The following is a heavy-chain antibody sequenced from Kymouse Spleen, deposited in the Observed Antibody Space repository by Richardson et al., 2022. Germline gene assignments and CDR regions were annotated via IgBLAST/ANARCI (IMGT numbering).Heavy chain of an antibody. CDR3: ARVLYSSSWVYYYYGMDV. D-gene: IGHD6-13*01. CDR1: GFTFSSYG. V-gene: IGHV3-33*01. J-gene: IGHJ6*02. CDR2: IWYDGSNK. Sequence: QVQLVESGGGVVQPGRSLRLSCAASGFTFSSYGMHWVRQAPGKGLEWVAVIWYDGSNKYYADSVKGRFTISRDNSKNTLYLQMNSLRAEDTAVYYCARVLYSSSWVYYYYGMDVWGQGTTVTVSS.